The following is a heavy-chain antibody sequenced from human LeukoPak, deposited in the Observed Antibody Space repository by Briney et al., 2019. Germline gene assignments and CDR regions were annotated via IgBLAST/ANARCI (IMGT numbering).Heavy chain of an antibody. Sequence: GGSLRLSCAASGFTFSSYEMNWVRQAPGKGLEWVSYISSSGSTIYYADSVKGRFTISRDNAKNSLYLQMNSLRAEDTAVYYCARVGGLAAAATFDYWGQGTLVTVSS. CDR2: ISSSGSTI. CDR1: GFTFSSYE. CDR3: ARVGGLAAAATFDY. V-gene: IGHV3-48*03. D-gene: IGHD6-13*01. J-gene: IGHJ4*02.